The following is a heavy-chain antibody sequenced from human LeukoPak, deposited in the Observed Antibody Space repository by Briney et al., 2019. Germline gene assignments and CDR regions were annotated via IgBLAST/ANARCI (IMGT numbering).Heavy chain of an antibody. CDR2: INPNSGGT. V-gene: IGHV1-2*02. D-gene: IGHD6-6*01. J-gene: IGHJ5*02. Sequence: ASVKVSCKASGYTFTGYYMHWVRQAPGQGLEWMGWINPNSGGTNYAQKFQGRVTMTRDTSISTAYMELSRLRSDDTAVYYCARGASSSSRGWFDPWGQGTLVTVSS. CDR1: GYTFTGYY. CDR3: ARGASSSSRGWFDP.